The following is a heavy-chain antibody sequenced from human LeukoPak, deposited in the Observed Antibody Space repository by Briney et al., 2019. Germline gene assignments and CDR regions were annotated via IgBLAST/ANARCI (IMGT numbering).Heavy chain of an antibody. V-gene: IGHV4-39*01. CDR2: IYNSGST. D-gene: IGHD3-22*01. CDR1: GGSISSVSYY. Sequence: SETLSLTCAVSGGSISSVSYYWGWIRQPPGKGLEWIGNIYNSGSTYYNPSLKSRVTISVDTSKNQFSLKLTSVTAADTAMYYCASSLYDTRGYCFDYWGQGTLVTVSS. J-gene: IGHJ4*02. CDR3: ASSLYDTRGYCFDY.